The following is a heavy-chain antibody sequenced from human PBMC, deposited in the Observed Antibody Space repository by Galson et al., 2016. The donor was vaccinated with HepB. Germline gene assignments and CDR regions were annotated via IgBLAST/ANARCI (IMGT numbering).Heavy chain of an antibody. D-gene: IGHD4/OR15-4a*01. J-gene: IGHJ4*02. V-gene: IGHV4-61*02. Sequence: TLSLTCTVSGGSISSGNYYWSWIRQPAGKRLEWIGCVHTTRNTDHTSSLKSRLAISLDTSKNQFSLKVTSVTASDTAVYYCVKEAYTFGALHDYFEYWGQGTLVTVSS. CDR2: VHTTRNT. CDR3: VKEAYTFGALHDYFEY. CDR1: GGSISSGNYY.